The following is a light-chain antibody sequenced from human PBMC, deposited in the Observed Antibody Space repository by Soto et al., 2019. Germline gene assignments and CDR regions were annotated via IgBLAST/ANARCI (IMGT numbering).Light chain of an antibody. Sequence: DIVMTQSPLSLPVTPGEPASISCRSSQSLLYSNGYNYLDWYLQKPGQSPQLLIYLGSNRASGGPEKVRCSGLGKDFTLKIKRGEAEDGWVYFCMPGLRNPPTFGGGTKVEIK. CDR2: LGS. V-gene: IGKV2-28*01. CDR1: QSLLYSNGYNY. CDR3: MPGLRNPPT. J-gene: IGKJ4*01.